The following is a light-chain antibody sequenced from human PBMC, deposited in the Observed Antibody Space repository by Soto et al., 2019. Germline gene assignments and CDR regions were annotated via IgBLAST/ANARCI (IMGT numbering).Light chain of an antibody. CDR2: EVT. Sequence: QSALTQPPSASGSPGQSVTISCTGTSSDVDGYNYIPWYQQHPGKAPKLLIYEVTKRPSGVPDPFSGSRFGNTASLTDSGLQAEEVPGYYCSSYAGSDNYVFGTGTEPT. CDR3: SSYAGSDNYV. CDR1: SSDVDGYNY. J-gene: IGLJ1*01. V-gene: IGLV2-8*01.